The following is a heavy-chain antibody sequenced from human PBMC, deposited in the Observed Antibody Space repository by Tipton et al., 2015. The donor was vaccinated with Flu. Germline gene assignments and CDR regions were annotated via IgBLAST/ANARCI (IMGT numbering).Heavy chain of an antibody. V-gene: IGHV1-46*01. CDR3: AGDTGGYDSSGYYPDY. J-gene: IGHJ4*02. D-gene: IGHD3-22*01. Sequence: QVQLVQSGAEVKKPGASVKVSCKASGYTFTSYYMHWVRQAPGQGLEWMGIINPSGGSTSYAQKFQGRVTMTRDTSTSTVYMELSSLRSEDTAVYYCAGDTGGYDSSGYYPDYWGQGTLVTVSS. CDR1: GYTFTSYY. CDR2: INPSGGST.